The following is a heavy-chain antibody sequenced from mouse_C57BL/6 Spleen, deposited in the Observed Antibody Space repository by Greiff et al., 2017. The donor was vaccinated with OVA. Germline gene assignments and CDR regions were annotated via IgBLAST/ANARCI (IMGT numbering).Heavy chain of an antibody. CDR1: GYTFTDYN. CDR2: INPNNGGT. J-gene: IGHJ2*01. CDR3: ATDYGYDDGFDY. V-gene: IGHV1-22*01. D-gene: IGHD2-2*01. Sequence: EVQLQQSGPELVKPGASVKMSCKASGYTFTDYNMHWVKQSHGKSLEWIGYINPNNGGTSYNQKFKGKATLTVNKSSSTAYMELRSLTSEDSAVYYCATDYGYDDGFDYWGQGTTLTVSS.